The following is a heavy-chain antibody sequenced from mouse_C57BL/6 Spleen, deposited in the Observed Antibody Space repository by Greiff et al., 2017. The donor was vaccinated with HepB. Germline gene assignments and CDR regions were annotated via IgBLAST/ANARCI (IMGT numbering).Heavy chain of an antibody. CDR1: GYSITSGDY. Sequence: EVQLQESGPGLVKPSQSLSLTCSVTGYSITSGDYWNWLRQFPGNKLEWMGYISYDGSNNYNPSLKNRISITRDTSKNQFFLKLNSVTTEDTATYYCARGKDYSNYRDWYFDVWGTGTTVTVSS. CDR2: ISYDGSN. J-gene: IGHJ1*03. CDR3: ARGKDYSNYRDWYFDV. V-gene: IGHV3-6*01. D-gene: IGHD2-5*01.